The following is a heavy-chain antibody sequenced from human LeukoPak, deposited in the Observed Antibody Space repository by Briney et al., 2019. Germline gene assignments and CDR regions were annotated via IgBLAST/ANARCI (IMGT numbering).Heavy chain of an antibody. D-gene: IGHD2-15*01. Sequence: GGSLRLSCAASGFTFSSYSMNWVRQAPGKGLEWVSSISCSSSYIYYADSVKGRFTISRDNAKNSLYLQMNSLRAEDTAVYYCARDEYCSGGSCYLGLYFYYMDVWGKEARVTVSS. CDR1: GFTFSSYS. V-gene: IGHV3-21*01. CDR2: ISCSSSYI. CDR3: ARDEYCSGGSCYLGLYFYYMDV. J-gene: IGHJ6*03.